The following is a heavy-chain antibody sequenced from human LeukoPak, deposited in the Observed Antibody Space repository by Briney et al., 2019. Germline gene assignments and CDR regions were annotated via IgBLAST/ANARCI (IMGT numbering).Heavy chain of an antibody. Sequence: GGSLRLSCAASGFTFSTYNMNWVRQAPGKGLEWVSSISGSSSYICYADSVKGRFSISRDNAKNSLYLQMNSLRAEDTAVYYCARDLLGWELHYFDYWGQGTLVTVSS. CDR1: GFTFSTYN. D-gene: IGHD1-26*01. CDR3: ARDLLGWELHYFDY. J-gene: IGHJ4*02. V-gene: IGHV3-21*01. CDR2: ISGSSSYI.